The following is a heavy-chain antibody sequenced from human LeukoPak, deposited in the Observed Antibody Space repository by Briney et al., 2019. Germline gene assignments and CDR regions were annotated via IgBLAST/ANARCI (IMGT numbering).Heavy chain of an antibody. CDR1: GYSINSGYY. V-gene: IGHV4-38-2*02. CDR2: IYYSGST. Sequence: SETLSLTCTVSGYSINSGYYWSWIRQPPGKRLEWIGSIYYSGSTYSNPTLKSRLTISVDTSKNQISLNLTSVTAADAAVYYCARAPLLYSSSWYYFDYWGQGTLVTVSS. J-gene: IGHJ4*02. CDR3: ARAPLLYSSSWYYFDY. D-gene: IGHD6-13*01.